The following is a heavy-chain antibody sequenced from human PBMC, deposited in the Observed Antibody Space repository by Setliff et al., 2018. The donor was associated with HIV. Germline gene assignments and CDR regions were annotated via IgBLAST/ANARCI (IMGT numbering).Heavy chain of an antibody. CDR2: MNPKSGNT. J-gene: IGHJ4*02. D-gene: IGHD2-2*01. V-gene: IGHV1-8*01. CDR3: ARGYCSSTSCYGIYYFDN. CDR1: GYNFTSHD. Sequence: APVKVSCKASGYNFTSHDINWVRQAPGQGLEWMGWMNPKSGNTGYARKFQGRVTMTRKTSISTAYMELRSLRSDDTAVYYCARGYCSSTSCYGIYYFDNWGQGTPVTVSS.